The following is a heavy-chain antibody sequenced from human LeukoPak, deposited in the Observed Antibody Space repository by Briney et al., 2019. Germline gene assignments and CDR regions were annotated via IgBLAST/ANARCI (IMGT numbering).Heavy chain of an antibody. V-gene: IGHV1-18*01. CDR3: ARETRQGSYYDYVWGSYSPYYFDY. CDR2: ISAYNGNT. CDR1: GYTFTSYG. D-gene: IGHD3-16*01. J-gene: IGHJ4*02. Sequence: GGSLRVSCKASGYTFTSYGISWVRQAPGQGLEWMGWISAYNGNTNYAQKLQGRVTMTTDTSTSTAYMELRSLRSDDTAVYYCARETRQGSYYDYVWGSYSPYYFDYWGQGTLVTVSS.